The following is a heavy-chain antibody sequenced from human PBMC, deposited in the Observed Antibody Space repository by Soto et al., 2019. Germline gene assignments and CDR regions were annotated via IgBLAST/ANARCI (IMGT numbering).Heavy chain of an antibody. CDR3: ARGIDYYGSGSYESTIGMVV. D-gene: IGHD3-10*01. CDR1: GGSFSGYY. J-gene: IGHJ6*02. CDR2: INHSGST. V-gene: IGHV4-34*01. Sequence: SETLSLTCAVYGGSFSGYYWSWIRQPPGKGLEWIGEINHSGSTNYNPSLKSRVTISVDTSKNQFSLKLSSVTAADTTVYYCARGIDYYGSGSYESTIGMVVWGQGTTVPVYS.